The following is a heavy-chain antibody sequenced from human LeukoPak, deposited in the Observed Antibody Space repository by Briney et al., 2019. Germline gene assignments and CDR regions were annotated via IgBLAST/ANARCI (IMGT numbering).Heavy chain of an antibody. V-gene: IGHV3-53*01. CDR2: IYSGGST. J-gene: IGHJ4*02. Sequence: PGGSLRLSCAASGFTVSSNYMSWVRQAPGKGLEWVSVIYSGGSTYYADSVKGRFTISRDNSKNTLYLQTNSLRAEDTAVYYCASSSIRYCSTTSCALPFDYWGQGTLVTVSS. CDR1: GFTVSSNY. D-gene: IGHD2-2*01. CDR3: ASSSIRYCSTTSCALPFDY.